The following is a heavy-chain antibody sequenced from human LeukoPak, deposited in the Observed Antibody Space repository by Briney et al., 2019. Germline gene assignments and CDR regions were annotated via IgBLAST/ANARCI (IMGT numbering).Heavy chain of an antibody. CDR3: ARAHNWKYGSFDF. CDR1: GFTFSSYS. V-gene: IGHV3-21*01. J-gene: IGHJ4*02. D-gene: IGHD1-7*01. CDR2: ISSSSSYI. Sequence: GGSLRLSCAASGFTFSSYSMNWVRQAPGKGLEWVSCISSSSSYIYYADSVKGRFTISSDNAKNSLYLQMNNLRAEDTAVYYCARAHNWKYGSFDFWGQGTLVTVSS.